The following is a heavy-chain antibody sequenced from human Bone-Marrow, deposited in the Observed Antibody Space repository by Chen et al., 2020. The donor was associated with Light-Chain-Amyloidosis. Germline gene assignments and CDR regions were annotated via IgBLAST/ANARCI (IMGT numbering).Heavy chain of an antibody. D-gene: IGHD6-19*01. CDR2: ISGDAAST. J-gene: IGHJ4*02. Sequence: EVQLVESGGGVVQPGGSLRLSCAAYGFSFDDYAMHWVRQAPGKGLEWVSLISGDAASTDYADSVRGRFTISRDNSKNSLYLQMNSLRTDDTALYYCTRVPSYRSGWSRWCQGTLVTVSS. CDR1: GFSFDDYA. CDR3: TRVPSYRSGWSR. V-gene: IGHV3-43*02.